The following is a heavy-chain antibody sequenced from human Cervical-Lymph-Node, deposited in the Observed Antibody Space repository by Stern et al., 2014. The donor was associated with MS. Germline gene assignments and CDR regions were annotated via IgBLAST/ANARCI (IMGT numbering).Heavy chain of an antibody. CDR3: AHSRGGWYSWFDS. D-gene: IGHD6-19*01. J-gene: IGHJ5*01. CDR2: IFWDDDK. V-gene: IGHV2-5*02. CDR1: GFSLSTSGMG. Sequence: QVTLKESGPTLLTPTQTLTLTCTFSGFSLSTSGMGVGWIRQPPGKALEWLALIFWDDDKRYSPSLKNRLTVTKDTSKNQVVLTISDMDPMDTATYYCAHSRGGWYSWFDSWGQGTLVTVSS.